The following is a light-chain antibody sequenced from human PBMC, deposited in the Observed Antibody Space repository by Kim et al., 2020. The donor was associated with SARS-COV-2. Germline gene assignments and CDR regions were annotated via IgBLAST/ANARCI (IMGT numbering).Light chain of an antibody. J-gene: IGKJ2*01. CDR2: GAS. CDR1: QSVSRH. CDR3: QQYNNWPPYT. V-gene: IGKV3-15*01. Sequence: VSPGERATLSCRASQSVSRHLAWYQQKPGQAPRLLIYGASTGATGIPARFSGSGSGTEFTLTISSLQSEDFAVYYCQQYNNWPPYTFGQGTKLEI.